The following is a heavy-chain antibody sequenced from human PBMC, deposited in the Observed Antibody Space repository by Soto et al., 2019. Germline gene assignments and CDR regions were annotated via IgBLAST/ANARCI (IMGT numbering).Heavy chain of an antibody. Sequence: QITLKESGPTLVKPTQTLTLTCTSSGFSLSTREVGVGWIRQPPGKALECLGIIYWDDDKRYSPSLKSRLTITKDTSKNQVVLTMTNMDPVDTATYYCAYRRAAARIHYARDVWGQGTTVTVS. CDR3: AYRRAAARIHYARDV. J-gene: IGHJ6*02. CDR2: IYWDDDK. D-gene: IGHD6-13*01. CDR1: GFSLSTREVG. V-gene: IGHV2-5*02.